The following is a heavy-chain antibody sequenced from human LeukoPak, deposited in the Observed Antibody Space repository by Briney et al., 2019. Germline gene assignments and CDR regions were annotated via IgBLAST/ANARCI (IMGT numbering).Heavy chain of an antibody. Sequence: GGSLRLSCAASGFTFSSYWINWVRQAPGKGLEWVANIKQVGSEKYYVDSVKGRFTISRDNAKSSLYLQMNSLRAEDTAVYYCARGLDYWGQGTLVTVSS. V-gene: IGHV3-7*01. CDR2: IKQVGSEK. J-gene: IGHJ4*02. CDR3: ARGLDY. CDR1: GFTFSSYW.